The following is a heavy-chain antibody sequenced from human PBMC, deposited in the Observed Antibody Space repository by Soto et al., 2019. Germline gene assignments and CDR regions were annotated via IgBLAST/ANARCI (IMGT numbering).Heavy chain of an antibody. V-gene: IGHV3-48*01. CDR2: ISSSSSTI. CDR1: GFTFSIYS. Sequence: SCAASGFTFSIYSMNWVRQAPGKGLEWVSYISSSSSTIYYADSVKGRFTISRDNAKNSLYLQMNSLRAEDTAVYYCAREGYDFWSGYYSFDYYYYMDVWGKGTTVTVSS. CDR3: AREGYDFWSGYYSFDYYYYMDV. D-gene: IGHD3-3*01. J-gene: IGHJ6*03.